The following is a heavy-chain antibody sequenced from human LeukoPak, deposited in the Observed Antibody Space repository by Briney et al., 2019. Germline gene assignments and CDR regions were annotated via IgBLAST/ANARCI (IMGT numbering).Heavy chain of an antibody. J-gene: IGHJ5*02. V-gene: IGHV4-59*02. CDR2: IHNSGIT. CDR1: GGSVSSYY. Sequence: SETLSLTCTVSGGSVSSYYWSWIRQPPGKGLEWIGYIHNSGITNYNPSLKSRVTISVDTSKNQFSLKLSSVTAADTAVYYCARDRYYYDSSGTRWFDPWGQGTLVTVSS. D-gene: IGHD3-22*01. CDR3: ARDRYYYDSSGTRWFDP.